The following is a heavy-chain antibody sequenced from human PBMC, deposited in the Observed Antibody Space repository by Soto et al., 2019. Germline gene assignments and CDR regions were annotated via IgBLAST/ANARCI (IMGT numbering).Heavy chain of an antibody. D-gene: IGHD3-22*01. V-gene: IGHV3-48*02. CDR1: GFTFSSYS. Sequence: EVQLVESGGGLVQPGGSLRLSCAASGFTFSSYSMNWVRQAPGKGLEWVSYISSSSSTIYYADSGKGRFTISRDNAKNSLYLQMNSLTDDETALYYCARGQYYYDSSGYRYWGQGTLVTVSS. J-gene: IGHJ4*02. CDR2: ISSSSSTI. CDR3: ARGQYYYDSSGYRY.